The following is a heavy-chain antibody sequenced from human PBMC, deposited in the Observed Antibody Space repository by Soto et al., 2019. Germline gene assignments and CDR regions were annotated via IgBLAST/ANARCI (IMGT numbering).Heavy chain of an antibody. Sequence: QLQLQESGPGLVKPSETLSLTCTVSGGSISSSSYYWGWIRQPPGKGLEWIGSIYYSGSTYYNPSLKSRVTISVDTSKNQFSLKLSSVTAADTAVYYCARHKGVRGRWLQLDAFDIWGQGTMVTVSS. J-gene: IGHJ3*02. V-gene: IGHV4-39*01. CDR1: GGSISSSSYY. CDR3: ARHKGVRGRWLQLDAFDI. CDR2: IYYSGST. D-gene: IGHD1-1*01.